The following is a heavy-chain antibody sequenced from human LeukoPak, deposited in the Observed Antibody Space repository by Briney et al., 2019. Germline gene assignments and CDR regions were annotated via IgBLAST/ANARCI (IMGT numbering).Heavy chain of an antibody. J-gene: IGHJ4*02. Sequence: SETLSLTCAVYGGSFSGYYWSWIRQPPGKGLEWIGEINHSGSTNYNPSLKSRVTISVDTSKNQFSLKLSSVTAADTAVYYCARGRVGGFNYYDSSGYGYYFDYWGQGTLVTVSS. V-gene: IGHV4-34*01. CDR3: ARGRVGGFNYYDSSGYGYYFDY. CDR1: GGSFSGYY. D-gene: IGHD3-22*01. CDR2: INHSGST.